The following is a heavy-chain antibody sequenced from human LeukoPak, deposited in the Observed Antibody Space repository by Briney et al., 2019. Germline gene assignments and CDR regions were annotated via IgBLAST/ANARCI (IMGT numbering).Heavy chain of an antibody. Sequence: SETLSLTCTVSGGSISSSSYYWGWIRQPPGKGLQWIGSIYYSGSTYYNPSLKSRVTISVDTSKNQFSLKLSSVTAADTAVYYCARDSDAAAGHFDPRGQGTLVTVSS. CDR2: IYYSGST. D-gene: IGHD6-13*01. J-gene: IGHJ5*02. V-gene: IGHV4-39*07. CDR3: ARDSDAAAGHFDP. CDR1: GGSISSSSYY.